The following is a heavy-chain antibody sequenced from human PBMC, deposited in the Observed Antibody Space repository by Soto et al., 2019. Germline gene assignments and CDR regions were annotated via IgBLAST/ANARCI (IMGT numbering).Heavy chain of an antibody. J-gene: IGHJ6*02. CDR1: DGSISGHY. V-gene: IGHV4-34*10. D-gene: IGHD3-3*01. CDR3: ARARFSQWSQDYYGLDV. CDR2: VNHSGSP. Sequence: QAQLQESGPGLVKPSETLSLTCSVTDGSISGHYWTWIRQTPGKGLEWIGEVNHSGSPNYSPSLKSRVTMSFDTSKNQFSLNLTSVTAADTAVYYCARARFSQWSQDYYGLDVWGQGTTVAVSS.